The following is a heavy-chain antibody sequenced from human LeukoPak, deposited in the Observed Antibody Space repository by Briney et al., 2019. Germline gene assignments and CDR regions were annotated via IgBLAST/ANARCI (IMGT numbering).Heavy chain of an antibody. CDR3: ARAGSNWFDP. J-gene: IGHJ5*02. Sequence: SETLSLTCTVSGGSISSYYWSWIRQPPGKGLEWIGDIYTSGSTNSNPSLKSRVTISVDTSKNQSSLKLSAVTAADTAVYYCARAGSNWFDPWGQGTLVTVSS. V-gene: IGHV4-4*09. CDR1: GGSISSYY. D-gene: IGHD6-25*01. CDR2: IYTSGST.